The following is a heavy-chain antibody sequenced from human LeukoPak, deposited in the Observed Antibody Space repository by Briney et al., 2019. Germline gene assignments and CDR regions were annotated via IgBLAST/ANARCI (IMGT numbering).Heavy chain of an antibody. J-gene: IGHJ5*02. D-gene: IGHD2-15*01. CDR1: GYTFTSYG. CDR2: ISAYNGNT. Sequence: ASVEVSCKASGYTFTSYGISWVRQAPGQGLEWMGWISAYNGNTNYAQKLQGRVTMTTDTSTSTAYMELRSLRSDDTAVYYCARVLGYCSGGSCYGINWFDPWGQGTLVTVSS. CDR3: ARVLGYCSGGSCYGINWFDP. V-gene: IGHV1-18*01.